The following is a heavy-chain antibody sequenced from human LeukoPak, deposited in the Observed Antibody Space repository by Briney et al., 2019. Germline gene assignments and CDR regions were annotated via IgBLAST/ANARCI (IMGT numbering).Heavy chain of an antibody. Sequence: GGSLTLSCAASGFIFGRDSMNWVRQAPGRGLEWISYISRDSDIRYYADSVRGRFHISRDNARNSLYLQMNSLRADDTAMYYCVRDNPRCCGVVSANIDDLWGQGTLVTVSS. D-gene: IGHD2-21*02. V-gene: IGHV3-48*01. CDR3: VRDNPRCCGVVSANIDDL. J-gene: IGHJ5*02. CDR2: ISRDSDIR. CDR1: GFIFGRDS.